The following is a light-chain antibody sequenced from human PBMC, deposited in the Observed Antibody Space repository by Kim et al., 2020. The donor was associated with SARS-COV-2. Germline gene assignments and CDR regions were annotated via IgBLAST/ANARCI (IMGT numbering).Light chain of an antibody. J-gene: IGKJ5*01. CDR2: GAS. V-gene: IGKV3-20*01. CDR1: QSVANSF. CDR3: QRYDISTSVA. Sequence: ETVLTQSPDTLSLSPGERVTLSCRASQSVANSFLAWYQQKPGQAPRLLIYGASNRATDIPDRFSGGGSGKDFSLTINRLEPEDFALYFCQRYDISTSVAFGQGTRLEIK.